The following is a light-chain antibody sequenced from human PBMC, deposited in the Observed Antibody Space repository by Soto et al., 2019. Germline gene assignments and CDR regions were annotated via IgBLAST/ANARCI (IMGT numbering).Light chain of an antibody. CDR2: DAS. CDR3: QQRSNWTLT. CDR1: QSVSRN. J-gene: IGKJ5*01. V-gene: IGKV3D-11*03. Sequence: EIVMTQSPASRSVSPGERVTLSCRASQSVSRNLVWYQQKPGQAPTVLIYDASNRPTDIPARFSGSVSGTDGTITISSLQKEDVAVYYCQQRSNWTLTFGQGTRLEIK.